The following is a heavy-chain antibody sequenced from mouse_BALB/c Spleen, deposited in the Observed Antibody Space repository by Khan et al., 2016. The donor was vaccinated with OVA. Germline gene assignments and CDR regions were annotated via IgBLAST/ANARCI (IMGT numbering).Heavy chain of an antibody. Sequence: QVQLQQSGAELARPGASVKMSCKASGYTFTSHTMHWIKQRPGQGLEWIGYINPRSGYNQKLNDKATLTADISSSTAYMQLSSLTAEDSAVYYCARRTTEYAFDYWGQGTPVTVSS. CDR2: INPRSG. CDR3: ARRTTEYAFDY. V-gene: IGHV1-4*01. J-gene: IGHJ4*01. CDR1: GYTFTSHT. D-gene: IGHD2-14*01.